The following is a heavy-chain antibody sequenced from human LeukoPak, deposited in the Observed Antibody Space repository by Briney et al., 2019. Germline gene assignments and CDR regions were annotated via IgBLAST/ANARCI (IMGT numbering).Heavy chain of an antibody. CDR2: VYYSGNT. CDR3: ASQTSATTCYMCAFDI. Sequence: PSETLSLTCTVSGGSISGFYWNWIRQPPGKGLEWIGYVYYSGNTNHNPSLKSRVTISVDTSKNQFSLKLSSVTAADTAVYYCASQTSATTCYMCAFDIWGQGTMVTVSS. D-gene: IGHD2-2*02. V-gene: IGHV4-59*08. CDR1: GGSISGFY. J-gene: IGHJ3*02.